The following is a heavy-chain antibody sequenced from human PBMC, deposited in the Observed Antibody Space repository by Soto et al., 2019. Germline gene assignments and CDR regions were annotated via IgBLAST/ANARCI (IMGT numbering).Heavy chain of an antibody. CDR3: ARDGVVAALYYFDS. J-gene: IGHJ4*02. D-gene: IGHD2-15*01. CDR2: ISSSSSYI. V-gene: IGHV3-21*01. Sequence: EVQLVESGGGLVKPGGSLRLSCAASGFTFSSYSMNWVRQAPGKGLEWVSSISSSSSYIYYADSVKGRFTISRDNAKNSLYLQMNSLRAEDTAVYYCARDGVVAALYYFDSWGQGTLVTVSS. CDR1: GFTFSSYS.